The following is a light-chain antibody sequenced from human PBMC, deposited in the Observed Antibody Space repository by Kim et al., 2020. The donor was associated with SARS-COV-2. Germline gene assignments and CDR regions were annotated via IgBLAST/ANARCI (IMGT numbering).Light chain of an antibody. CDR3: SAWDSSLNAWL. CDR2: RNP. V-gene: IGLV10-54*04. J-gene: IGLJ2*01. Sequence: RTAKLTCDGNSNNVGNRGTAWLQQHQGRPPKLLSYRNPDRPSGVSERFSASRSGNTASLTITGLQPEDEADYYCSAWDSSLNAWLFGGGTQLTVL. CDR1: SNNVGNRG.